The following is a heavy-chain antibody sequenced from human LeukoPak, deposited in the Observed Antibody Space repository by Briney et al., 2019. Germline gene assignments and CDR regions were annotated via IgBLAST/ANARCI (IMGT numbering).Heavy chain of an antibody. CDR1: GYTFTSYG. CDR2: ISAYNGNT. J-gene: IGHJ5*02. V-gene: IGHV1-18*01. D-gene: IGHD3-22*01. Sequence: ASVKVSCKASGYTFTSYGISWVRQAPGQGLEWMGWISAYNGNTNYAQKLQGRVTMTTDTSTSTAYMELRSLRSDDTAVYYCARDVEYYYDRSGYYPRHSRFDPWGQGTLVTVSS. CDR3: ARDVEYYYDRSGYYPRHSRFDP.